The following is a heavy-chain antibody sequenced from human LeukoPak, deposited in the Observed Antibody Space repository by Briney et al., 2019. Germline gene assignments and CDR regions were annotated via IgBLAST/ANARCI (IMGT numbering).Heavy chain of an antibody. Sequence: GGSLRLSCAASGFTFSSNSMNWVRQAPGKGLEWVSSISSSSSYIYYADSVKGRFTISRDNAKNSLYLQMNSLRAEDTAVYYCARWAAAATHFDYWGQGTLVTVSS. V-gene: IGHV3-21*01. CDR2: ISSSSSYI. J-gene: IGHJ4*02. CDR1: GFTFSSNS. CDR3: ARWAAAATHFDY. D-gene: IGHD6-13*01.